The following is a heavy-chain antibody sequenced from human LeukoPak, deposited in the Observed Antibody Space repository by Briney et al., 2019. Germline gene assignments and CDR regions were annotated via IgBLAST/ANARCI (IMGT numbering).Heavy chain of an antibody. CDR3: TGGATTPVY. Sequence: GASVKVSCKASGYTFTGYYMHWVRQAPGQGLEWMGWINPNSGGTNYALKFQGRVTMTRDTSIGTAFMELSRLTSDDTAVYYCTGGATTPVYWGQGTLVTVSS. J-gene: IGHJ4*02. CDR1: GYTFTGYY. D-gene: IGHD5-12*01. V-gene: IGHV1-2*02. CDR2: INPNSGGT.